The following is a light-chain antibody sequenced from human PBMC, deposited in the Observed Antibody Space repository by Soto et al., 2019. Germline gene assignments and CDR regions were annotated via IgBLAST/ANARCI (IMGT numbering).Light chain of an antibody. V-gene: IGKV1-39*01. CDR2: AAS. CDR3: QQGYSTPRT. CDR1: PSISTY. Sequence: DIQMTQSPSSLSASVGDSVTITCRASPSISTYLNWYQQKPGKAPMLLIYAASSLQSGVPSRFSGSGSGTDFTLTITSLQPEDFATYYCQQGYSTPRTFGQGTKVEVK. J-gene: IGKJ1*01.